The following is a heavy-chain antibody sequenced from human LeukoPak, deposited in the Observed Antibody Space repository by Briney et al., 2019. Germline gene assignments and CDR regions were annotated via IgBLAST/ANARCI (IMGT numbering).Heavy chain of an antibody. CDR1: GYTFTSYG. CDR3: AGDEMDTKCGIVIMGGVFDY. J-gene: IGHJ4*02. V-gene: IGHV1-18*01. CDR2: ISAYNGNT. D-gene: IGHD3-3*01. Sequence: AAVKVSFKCSGYTFTSYGITRVRQPPAQGLEWMGWISAYNGNTNYARKLQGRVTMTTDTSTSKAYMELRRLRSDDTAVYYGAGDEMDTKCGIVIMGGVFDYWGQGTLVTVSS.